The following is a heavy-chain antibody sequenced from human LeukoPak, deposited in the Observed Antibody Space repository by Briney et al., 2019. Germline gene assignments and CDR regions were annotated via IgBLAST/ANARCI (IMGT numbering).Heavy chain of an antibody. CDR3: AKAYSSWHY. J-gene: IGHJ4*02. V-gene: IGHV3-23*01. CDR1: GFTFSNYA. CDR2: ISGGGGST. D-gene: IGHD6-13*01. Sequence: AGGSLRLSCAASGFTFSNYAMNWVRQAPGKGLEWVSAISGGGGSTYYTDSVKGRFTISRDNSKNTLYLQMNSLRAEDTAVYYCAKAYSSWHYWGQGTLVTVSS.